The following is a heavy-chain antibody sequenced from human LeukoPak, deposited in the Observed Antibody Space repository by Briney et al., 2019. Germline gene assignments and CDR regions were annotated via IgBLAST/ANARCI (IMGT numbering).Heavy chain of an antibody. CDR1: GFYLSSYG. V-gene: IGHV3-7*05. CDR3: ARSDAYGSGSSNYYYYGMDV. Sequence: PGGALLLFCSECGFYLSSYGMHWGGQAPGKELEWVANIKQDGSEKYYVDSVKGRFTISRDNAKNSLYLQRNSPRAEDTAVYYCARSDAYGSGSSNYYYYGMDVWGQGTTVTVSS. CDR2: IKQDGSEK. D-gene: IGHD3-10*01. J-gene: IGHJ6*02.